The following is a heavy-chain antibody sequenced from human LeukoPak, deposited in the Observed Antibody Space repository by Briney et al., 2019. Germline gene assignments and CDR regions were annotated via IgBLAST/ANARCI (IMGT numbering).Heavy chain of an antibody. CDR1: GFTFDDYG. V-gene: IGHV3-9*01. CDR2: SSWNRSTL. J-gene: IGHJ4*02. D-gene: IGHD2-15*01. CDR3: AKDKARYCSGGSCHLFDY. Sequence: GRSLRLSCAASGFTFDDYGMHWVRQAPGKGLEWASGSSWNRSTLRYPPSVPRLFTISRDHAKPSLYLQMNSLTAEDTALYYCAKDKARYCSGGSCHLFDYWGQGTLVTASS.